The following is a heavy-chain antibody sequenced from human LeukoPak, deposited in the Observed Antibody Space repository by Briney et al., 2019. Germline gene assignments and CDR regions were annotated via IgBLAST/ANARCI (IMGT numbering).Heavy chain of an antibody. CDR2: INHSGST. D-gene: IGHD6-13*01. CDR1: GGSFSGYY. J-gene: IGHJ4*02. CDR3: ARLAGTYDDY. Sequence: PSETLSLTCAVYGGSFSGYYWSWIRQPSGKGLEWIGEINHSGSTNYNPSLKSRVTISVDTSKNQFSLKLSSVTAADTAVYYCARLAGTYDDYWGQGTLVTVSS. V-gene: IGHV4-34*01.